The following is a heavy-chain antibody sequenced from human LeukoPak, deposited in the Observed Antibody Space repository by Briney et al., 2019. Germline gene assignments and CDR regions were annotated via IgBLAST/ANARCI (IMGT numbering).Heavy chain of an antibody. J-gene: IGHJ2*01. D-gene: IGHD5-12*01. CDR2: INPNSGGT. CDR1: GYTFTDYY. V-gene: IGHV1-2*02. CDR3: ARGRGYSGYETNWYFDL. Sequence: GASVTVSCKASGYTFTDYYMHWVRQAPGQGLEWMGWINPNSGGTNYAQKFQGRVTMTRDTSISTAYMELSRLRSDATAVYYCARGRGYSGYETNWYFDLWGRGTLVTVSS.